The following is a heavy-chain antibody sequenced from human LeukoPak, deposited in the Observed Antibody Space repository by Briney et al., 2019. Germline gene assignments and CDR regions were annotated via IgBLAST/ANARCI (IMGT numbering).Heavy chain of an antibody. V-gene: IGHV3-11*04. CDR1: GFTFSDYY. D-gene: IGHD1-1*01. CDR2: ISSTGSTK. Sequence: SGGSLRLSCAASGFTFSDYYMSWIRQAPGKGLEWVSYISSTGSTKYHADSVKGRFTISRDNAKNSLYLQMNSLRAEDTAVYYCARVTSPYAFDIWGQGTMVTVSS. CDR3: ARVTSPYAFDI. J-gene: IGHJ3*02.